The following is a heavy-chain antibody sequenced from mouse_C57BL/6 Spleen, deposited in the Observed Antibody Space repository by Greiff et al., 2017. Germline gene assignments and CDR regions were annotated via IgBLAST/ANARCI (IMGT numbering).Heavy chain of an antibody. CDR1: GFSLTSYA. J-gene: IGHJ2*01. CDR2: IWTGGGT. Sequence: VKLVESGPGLVAPSQSLSITCTVSGFSLTSYAISWVRQPTGKGLEWLGVIWTGGGTNYNSALKSRLSISKDNSKSQVFLKMNSLQTDDTARYYCARIYYGSSHYFDYWGQGTTLTVSS. CDR3: ARIYYGSSHYFDY. D-gene: IGHD1-1*01. V-gene: IGHV2-9-1*01.